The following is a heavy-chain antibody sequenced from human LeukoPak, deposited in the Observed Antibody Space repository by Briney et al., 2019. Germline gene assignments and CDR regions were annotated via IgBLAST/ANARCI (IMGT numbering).Heavy chain of an antibody. CDR2: IYPGESIYASENT. CDR1: GVSISAYY. J-gene: IGHJ4*02. D-gene: IGHD4-17*01. Sequence: SETLSLTCSVSGVSISAYYWSWIRQPAGKGLEWIGRIYPGESIYASENTHYNPSLKSRVSMSGDTSKNQVSLKLRSVTAADTGVYYWARDPTTGTTIFDSWGQGTLVTVSS. V-gene: IGHV4-4*07. CDR3: ARDPTTGTTIFDS.